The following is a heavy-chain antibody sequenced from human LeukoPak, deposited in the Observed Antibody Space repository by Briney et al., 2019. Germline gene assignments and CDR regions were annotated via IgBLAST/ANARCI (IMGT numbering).Heavy chain of an antibody. CDR3: ASPLGGHSSSWYN. V-gene: IGHV4-39*01. Sequence: PSETLSLTCTVSGGSTSSSSYYWGWIRQPPGKGLEWIGSIYYSGSTYYNPSLKSRVTISVDTSKNQFSLKLSSVTAADTAVYYCASPLGGHSSSWYNWGQGTLVTVSS. D-gene: IGHD6-13*01. J-gene: IGHJ4*02. CDR2: IYYSGST. CDR1: GGSTSSSSYY.